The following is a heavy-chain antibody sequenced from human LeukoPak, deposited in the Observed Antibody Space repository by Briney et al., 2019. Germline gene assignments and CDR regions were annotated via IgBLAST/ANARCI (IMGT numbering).Heavy chain of an antibody. J-gene: IGHJ3*02. V-gene: IGHV4-61*01. CDR3: ARVFSCSGGSCYLSAFDI. CDR1: GGSVSSGSYY. CDR2: IYYSGGT. Sequence: SETLSLTCAVSGGSVSSGSYYWSWIRQPPGKGLEWLGYIYYSGGTNYNPSLKSRVTISVDTSKNQFSLKLSSVTAADTAVYYCARVFSCSGGSCYLSAFDIWGQGTMVTVSS. D-gene: IGHD2-15*01.